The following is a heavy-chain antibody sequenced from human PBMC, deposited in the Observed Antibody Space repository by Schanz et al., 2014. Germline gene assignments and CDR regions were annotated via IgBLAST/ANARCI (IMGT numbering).Heavy chain of an antibody. J-gene: IGHJ4*01. V-gene: IGHV4-34*09. CDR1: TFTFSSDW. Sequence: VELVESGGGLVQPGGSLRLSCAASTFTFSSDWMSWVRQHPGKGLEWIGGIHHIGSTYHNPSLRSRLTMSLDTSRNHFSLRLTSVSAADTAVYYCARARGYNYGLFDYWGLGTLVTVSS. CDR3: ARARGYNYGLFDY. CDR2: IHHIGST. D-gene: IGHD5-18*01.